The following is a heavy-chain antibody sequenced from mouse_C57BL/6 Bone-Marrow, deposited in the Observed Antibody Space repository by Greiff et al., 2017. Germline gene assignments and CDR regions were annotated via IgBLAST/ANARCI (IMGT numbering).Heavy chain of an antibody. CDR2: IYPGDGDT. CDR3: ARSPGSSYEDY. V-gene: IGHV1-82*01. J-gene: IGHJ2*01. Sequence: QVQLKESGPELVKPGASVKISCKASGYAFSSSWMNWVKQRPGKGLEWIGRIYPGDGDTNYNGKFKGKATLTADKSSSTAYMQLSSLTSEDSAVYFCARSPGSSYEDYGGQGTTLTVAS. CDR1: GYAFSSSW. D-gene: IGHD1-1*01.